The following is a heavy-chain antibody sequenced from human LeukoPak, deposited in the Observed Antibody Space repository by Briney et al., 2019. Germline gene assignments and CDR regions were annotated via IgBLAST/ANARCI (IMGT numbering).Heavy chain of an antibody. V-gene: IGHV3-21*01. CDR3: AREENGDGYSFDY. J-gene: IGHJ4*02. CDR1: GFTFSSYS. Sequence: PGGSLRLSCAASGFTFSSYSMNWVRQAPGKGLEWVSSISSSSYIYYADSVKGRFTISRDNAKNSLYLQMNSLRAEDTAVYYCAREENGDGYSFDYWGQGTLVTVSS. CDR2: ISSSSYI. D-gene: IGHD5-24*01.